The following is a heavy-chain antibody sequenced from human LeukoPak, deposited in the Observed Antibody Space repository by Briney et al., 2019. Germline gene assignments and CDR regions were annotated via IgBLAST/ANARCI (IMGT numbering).Heavy chain of an antibody. Sequence: GGSLRLSCAASGFXFSSYWMSWVRQAPGKGLEWVANIKQDGSEKYYVDSVKGRFTISRDNAKNSLSLQMNSLRAEDTAVYYCARGPTGYYTFDYWGQGTLVTVSS. CDR3: ARGPTGYYTFDY. CDR1: GFXFSSYW. V-gene: IGHV3-7*04. CDR2: IKQDGSEK. J-gene: IGHJ4*02. D-gene: IGHD3/OR15-3a*01.